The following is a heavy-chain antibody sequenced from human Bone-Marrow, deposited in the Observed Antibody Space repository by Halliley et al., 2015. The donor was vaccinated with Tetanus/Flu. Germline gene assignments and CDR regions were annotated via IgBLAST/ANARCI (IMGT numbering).Heavy chain of an antibody. D-gene: IGHD1-26*01. CDR1: GFTLSSYW. V-gene: IGHV3-74*01. CDR2: INTDGRST. J-gene: IGHJ6*02. Sequence: SLRLSCAASGFTLSSYWMHWVRQAPGKGLVWVSRINTDGRSTTYADSVKGRFTISRDNAKNTLYVQMNSLRTEDTGVYYCVRDLFASFSGGPDYYGMDVWGQGTTVTVSS. CDR3: VRDLFASFSGGPDYYGMDV.